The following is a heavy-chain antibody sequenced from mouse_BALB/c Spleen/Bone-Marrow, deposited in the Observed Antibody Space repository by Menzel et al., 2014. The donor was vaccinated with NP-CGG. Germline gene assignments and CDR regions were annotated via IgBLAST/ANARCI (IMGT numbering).Heavy chain of an antibody. J-gene: IGHJ2*01. Sequence: VKLVESGPRLVQPSQRLSITCTVSGFSLTSYGVHWVRQSPGKGLEWLGVIWRGGSTDYNAGFMSRLSITKDNSKSQVFFKMNSLQADDAAIYYCAKRGNYGYFDYWGQGTTLTVSS. V-gene: IGHV2-5*01. CDR2: IWRGGST. CDR1: GFSLTSYG. CDR3: AKRGNYGYFDY. D-gene: IGHD2-1*01.